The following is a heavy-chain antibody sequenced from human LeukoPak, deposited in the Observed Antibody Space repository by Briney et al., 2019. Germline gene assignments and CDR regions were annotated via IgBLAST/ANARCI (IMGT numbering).Heavy chain of an antibody. CDR3: ARDGDVYDSSGCQDY. D-gene: IGHD3-22*01. J-gene: IGHJ4*02. CDR1: GYTFIGYY. V-gene: IGHV1-2*02. Sequence: ASVKVSCKASGYTFIGYYMHWVRQAPGQGLEWMGWINPNSGGTNYAQKFQGRVTMTRDTSISTAYMELSRLRSDDTAVYYCARDGDVYDSSGCQDYWGQGTLVTVSS. CDR2: INPNSGGT.